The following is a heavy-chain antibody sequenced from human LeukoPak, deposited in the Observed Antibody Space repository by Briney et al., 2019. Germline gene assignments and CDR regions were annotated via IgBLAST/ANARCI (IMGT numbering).Heavy chain of an antibody. J-gene: IGHJ4*02. CDR3: AGAYGSGPFDY. V-gene: IGHV1-69*05. D-gene: IGHD3-10*01. CDR1: GGTFSSYA. CDR2: IIPIFGTA. Sequence: GSSVKVSCKASGGTFSSYAISWVRQAPGQGLEWMGGIIPIFGTANYAQKFQGRVTITTDESTSTAYMELSSLRSEDTAVYYCAGAYGSGPFDYWAREPWSPSPQ.